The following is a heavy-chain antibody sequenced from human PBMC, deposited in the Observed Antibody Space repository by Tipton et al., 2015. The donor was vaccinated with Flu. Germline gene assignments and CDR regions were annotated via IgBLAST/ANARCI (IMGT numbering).Heavy chain of an antibody. Sequence: SLRLSCAASGFTFSSYVMAWVRQAPGKGLEWVANIKQDGSEKYYVDSVKGRFTISRDNAKNSLYLQMNSLRAEDTAVYYCARDKAVGATLFDYWGQGTLVTVSS. D-gene: IGHD1-26*01. CDR3: ARDKAVGATLFDY. J-gene: IGHJ4*02. CDR1: GFTFSSYV. CDR2: IKQDGSEK. V-gene: IGHV3-7*01.